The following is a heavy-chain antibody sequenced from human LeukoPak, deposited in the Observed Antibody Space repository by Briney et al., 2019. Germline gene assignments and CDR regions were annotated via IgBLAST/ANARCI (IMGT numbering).Heavy chain of an antibody. D-gene: IGHD4-17*01. CDR3: ARGKTSDYGDYNWFDP. Sequence: SETLSLTCTVSGGSISSYYWSWIRQPPGKGLEWIGYIYYSGSTNYNPSLKSRVTISVDTSKNQFSLKLSSVTAADTAVYYCARGKTSDYGDYNWFDPWGQGTLVAVSS. CDR2: IYYSGST. J-gene: IGHJ5*02. CDR1: GGSISSYY. V-gene: IGHV4-59*01.